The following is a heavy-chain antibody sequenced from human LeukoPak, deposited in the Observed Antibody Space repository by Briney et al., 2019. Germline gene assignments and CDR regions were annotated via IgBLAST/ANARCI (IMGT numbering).Heavy chain of an antibody. J-gene: IGHJ5*02. D-gene: IGHD2-2*02. Sequence: GASVKVSCKASGYTFTSYDINWVRQATGQGLEWMGWMNPNSGNTGYAQKFQGRVTMTRNTSISTAYMELSSLRSEDTAVYYCARDPHCSSTSCYTRGDDWFDPWGQGTLVTVSS. V-gene: IGHV1-8*01. CDR2: MNPNSGNT. CDR3: ARDPHCSSTSCYTRGDDWFDP. CDR1: GYTFTSYD.